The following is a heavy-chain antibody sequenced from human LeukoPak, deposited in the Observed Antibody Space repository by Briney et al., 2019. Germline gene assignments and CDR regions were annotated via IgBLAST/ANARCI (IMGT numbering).Heavy chain of an antibody. CDR2: INHSGST. J-gene: IGHJ4*02. CDR1: GGSFSGYY. Sequence: SETLSLTCAVYGGSFSGYYWSWIRQPPGKGLEWIGEINHSGSTNYNPSLKSRVTISVDTSKNQFSLKLSSVTAADTAVYYCARWWTGYSSASYWGQGTLVTVSS. D-gene: IGHD6-19*01. V-gene: IGHV4-34*01. CDR3: ARWWTGYSSASY.